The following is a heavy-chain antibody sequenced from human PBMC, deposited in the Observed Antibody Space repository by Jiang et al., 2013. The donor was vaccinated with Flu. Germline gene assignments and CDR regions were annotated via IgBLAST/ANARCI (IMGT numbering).Heavy chain of an antibody. Sequence: GPGLVKASETLSLTCTVSGGSISSRSYYWGWIRQPPGKGLEWIGNIYYSGTTYYNPSLKSRVTISIDTSKSQFSLKLSSVTAADTAVYYCAREYATYYDFWSGPDYWGQGTLVTVSS. V-gene: IGHV4-39*07. CDR2: IYYSGTT. J-gene: IGHJ4*02. CDR3: AREYATYYDFWSGPDY. D-gene: IGHD3-3*01. CDR1: GGSISSRSYY.